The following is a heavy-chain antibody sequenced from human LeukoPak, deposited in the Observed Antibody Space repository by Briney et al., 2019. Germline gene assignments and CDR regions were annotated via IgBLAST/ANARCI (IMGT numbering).Heavy chain of an antibody. V-gene: IGHV1-69*13. Sequence: SVKVSCKASGGTFSSYAISWVRQAPGQGLEWMGGIIPIFGTANYAQKFQGGVTITADESTSTAYMELSSLRSEDTAVYYCARDRIHDSSPRYWYFDLWGRGTLVTVSS. CDR1: GGTFSSYA. CDR2: IIPIFGTA. D-gene: IGHD3-22*01. J-gene: IGHJ2*01. CDR3: ARDRIHDSSPRYWYFDL.